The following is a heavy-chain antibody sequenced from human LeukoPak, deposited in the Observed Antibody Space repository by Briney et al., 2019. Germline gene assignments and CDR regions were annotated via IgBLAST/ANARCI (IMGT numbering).Heavy chain of an antibody. Sequence: GESLKISCKGSGYSFTSYWIGWVRQMPGKGLEWMGIIYPGDSDTRYSPSFQGQVTISADKSISTAYLQWRSLKASDTAMNYCSRRPRYNYGYFYYYYMDVWGKGTTVTVSS. D-gene: IGHD5-18*01. J-gene: IGHJ6*03. CDR1: GYSFTSYW. V-gene: IGHV5-51*01. CDR3: SRRPRYNYGYFYYYYMDV. CDR2: IYPGDSDT.